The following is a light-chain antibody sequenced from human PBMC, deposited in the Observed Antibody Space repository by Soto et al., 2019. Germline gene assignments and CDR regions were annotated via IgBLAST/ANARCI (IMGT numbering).Light chain of an antibody. J-gene: IGLJ1*01. CDR2: EVT. Sequence: QSALTQPASVSGSPGQSIAISCTGTSSDVGGYDYVSWYQQQPDKAPKLMIYEVTKRPSGVSNRFSGSKSGNTASLAISGLQSEDETEYYSTSLTRCTSRVF. V-gene: IGLV2-14*01. CDR1: SSDVGGYDY. CDR3: TSLTRCTSRV.